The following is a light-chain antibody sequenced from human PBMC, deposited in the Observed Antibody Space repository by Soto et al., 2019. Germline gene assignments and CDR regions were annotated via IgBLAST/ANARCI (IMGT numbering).Light chain of an antibody. V-gene: IGKV3-15*01. J-gene: IGKJ3*01. Sequence: EIVMTQSPATLSVSPGERATLSCRASQSVSSNLAWYQQKPGQAPRLLIYGASTRATGTPARISGSGSGTEFTLTISSLQSEDFAVYYCQQRGSWPPFTFGPGTKVDIK. CDR3: QQRGSWPPFT. CDR2: GAS. CDR1: QSVSSN.